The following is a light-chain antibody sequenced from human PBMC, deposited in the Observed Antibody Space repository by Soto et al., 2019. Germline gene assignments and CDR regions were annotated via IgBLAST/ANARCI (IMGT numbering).Light chain of an antibody. J-gene: IGKJ4*01. CDR1: QSVSSLY. Sequence: EIGVTQVPGTLSLSPGERATRFCRASQSVSSLYLAWCQQKPGQAPRLRISGASSSATGIADRFSGSGSETDFTHTMSRLEAEDVAVYFCHQYGSSPPTCGGGTKVVIK. CDR3: HQYGSSPPT. CDR2: GAS. V-gene: IGKV3-20*01.